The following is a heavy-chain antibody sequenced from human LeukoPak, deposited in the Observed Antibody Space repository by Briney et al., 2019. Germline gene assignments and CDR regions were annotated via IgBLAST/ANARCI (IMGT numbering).Heavy chain of an antibody. J-gene: IGHJ6*03. CDR2: ISYDGSNK. D-gene: IGHD5-12*01. CDR3: ARDSYYYYGEKYYYYYYMDV. Sequence: GGSLRLSCAASGFTFSSYAMHWVRQAPGKGLEWVAVISYDGSNKYYADSVKGRFTISRDNSKNTLYLQMNSLRAEDTAVYYCARDSYYYYGEKYYYYYYMDVWGKGTTVTVSS. V-gene: IGHV3-30*01. CDR1: GFTFSSYA.